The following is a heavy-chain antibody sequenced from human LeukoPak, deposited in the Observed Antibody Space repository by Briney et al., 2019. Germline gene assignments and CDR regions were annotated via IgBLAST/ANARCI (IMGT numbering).Heavy chain of an antibody. CDR2: MRGDGSKT. CDR3: TRDTVSAFDY. Sequence: GGSLRLSCAASGFTFSTFWMHWVRQVQGKGLVWVSGMRGDGSKTTYADSVKGRFTISRDNAKNTLNLQMNSLRAEDTAVYYCTRDTVSAFDYWGQGTLVTVSS. V-gene: IGHV3-74*01. CDR1: GFTFSTFW. J-gene: IGHJ4*02.